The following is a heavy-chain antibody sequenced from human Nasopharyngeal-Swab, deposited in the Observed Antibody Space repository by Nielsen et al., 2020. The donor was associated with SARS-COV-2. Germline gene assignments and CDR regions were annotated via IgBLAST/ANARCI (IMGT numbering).Heavy chain of an antibody. V-gene: IGHV4-34*01. CDR3: ASDLGQYQLHTLGGNNWFDP. CDR1: CGSFSGYY. Sequence: SETLSLTCAVYCGSFSGYYWSWIRQPPGKGLEWIGEINHSGSTNYNPSLKSRVTISVDTSKNQFSLKLSSVTAADTAVYYCASDLGQYQLHTLGGNNWFDPWGQGTLVTVSS. D-gene: IGHD2-2*01. CDR2: INHSGST. J-gene: IGHJ5*02.